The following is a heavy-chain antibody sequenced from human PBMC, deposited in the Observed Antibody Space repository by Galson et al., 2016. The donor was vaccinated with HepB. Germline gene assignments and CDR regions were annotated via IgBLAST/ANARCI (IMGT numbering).Heavy chain of an antibody. J-gene: IGHJ4*02. CDR3: ARNLHRDKVPTQGCYFDY. CDR1: GFTLSDYW. D-gene: IGHD5-12*01. CDR2: INQHGSAQ. Sequence: SLRLSCAASGFTLSDYWMSWVRQAPGKGLEWVANINQHGSAQYYVDSVKGRFTISRDAAKNSLFLEMNSLRAEDTAVHYCARNLHRDKVPTQGCYFDYWGQGTLVAVSS. V-gene: IGHV3-7*03.